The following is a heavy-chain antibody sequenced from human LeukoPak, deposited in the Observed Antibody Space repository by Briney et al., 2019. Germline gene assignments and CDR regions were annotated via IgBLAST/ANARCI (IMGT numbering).Heavy chain of an antibody. V-gene: IGHV3-23*01. CDR1: GFTFSTYD. CDR3: AKGSPYSSGWFLSPFDY. CDR2: ISGSGTST. Sequence: GGSLRLSCAASGFTFSTYDMNWVRQAPGKGLEWVSGISGSGTSTHYAGSVKGRFTISRDNAKNTLYLQMNSLRAEDTAVYHCAKGSPYSSGWFLSPFDYWGQGTLVTVSS. J-gene: IGHJ4*02. D-gene: IGHD6-19*01.